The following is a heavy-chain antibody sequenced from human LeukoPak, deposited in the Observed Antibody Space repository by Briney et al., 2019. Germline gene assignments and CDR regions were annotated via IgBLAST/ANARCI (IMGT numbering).Heavy chain of an antibody. CDR1: EFTFTSYE. CDR2: ISSSGNTI. CDR3: ARGPSIAARYDAFDI. D-gene: IGHD6-6*01. J-gene: IGHJ3*02. V-gene: IGHV3-48*03. Sequence: PGGSLRLSCAASEFTFTSYELNWVRQAPGKGLEWVSCISSSGNTISYADSVKGRFTISRGNAKNSLYLQVVSLRAEDTAVYYCARGPSIAARYDAFDIWGQGTMVTVSS.